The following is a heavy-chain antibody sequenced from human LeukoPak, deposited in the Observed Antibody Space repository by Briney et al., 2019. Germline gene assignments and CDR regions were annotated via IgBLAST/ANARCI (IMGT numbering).Heavy chain of an antibody. CDR2: LNPNTGNT. CDR3: ARVPNFDFWSGYPGAFDI. Sequence: ASVKVSCKASGYTFTNYDINWVRQATGQGLEWMGWLNPNTGNTDYAQKFQGRVTITRNTSIGTAYMELSSLRSEDTAVYYCARVPNFDFWSGYPGAFDIWGQGTMVTVSS. V-gene: IGHV1-8*03. D-gene: IGHD3-3*01. CDR1: GYTFTNYD. J-gene: IGHJ3*02.